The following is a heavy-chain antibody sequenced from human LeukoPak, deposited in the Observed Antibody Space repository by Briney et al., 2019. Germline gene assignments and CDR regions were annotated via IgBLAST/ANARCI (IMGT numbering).Heavy chain of an antibody. CDR2: IIPIFGTA. V-gene: IGHV1-69*13. CDR3: ARRGYSYGYDFDY. D-gene: IGHD5-18*01. Sequence: SVKVSCKASGGTFSSYAISWVRQAPGQGLEWMGGIIPIFGTANYAQKFQGRVTITADESTSTAYMELSSLRSEDTAVYYCARRGYSYGYDFDYWDQGTLVTVSS. CDR1: GGTFSSYA. J-gene: IGHJ4*02.